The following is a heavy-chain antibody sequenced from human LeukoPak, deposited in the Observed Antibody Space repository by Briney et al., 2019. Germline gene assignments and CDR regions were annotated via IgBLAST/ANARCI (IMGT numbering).Heavy chain of an antibody. CDR3: ARDRIVGARKNYGMDV. Sequence: SETLSLTCEVSGGSISSSNWWSWVRQPPGKGLEWIGEIYDSGSTNYSPSLKSRVAISVDKSKNQVSLKLSSVTSADTAVHYCARDRIVGARKNYGMDVWGQGTTVTVSS. D-gene: IGHD1-26*01. J-gene: IGHJ6*02. V-gene: IGHV4-4*02. CDR1: GGSISSSNW. CDR2: IYDSGST.